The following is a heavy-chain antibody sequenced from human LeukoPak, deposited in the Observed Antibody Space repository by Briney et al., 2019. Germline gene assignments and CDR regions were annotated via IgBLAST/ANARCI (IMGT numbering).Heavy chain of an antibody. Sequence: PSQTLSLTCAVSGGSISSGGYSWGWIRQPPGKGLEWIGYIYHSGSTYYHPSLKSRVTISVDRSKNQFSLKLSSVTAADTAVYYCARVGQLLISPMDVWGKGTTVTVSS. CDR3: ARVGQLLISPMDV. V-gene: IGHV4-30-2*01. CDR2: IYHSGST. CDR1: GGSISSGGYS. J-gene: IGHJ6*03. D-gene: IGHD2-2*01.